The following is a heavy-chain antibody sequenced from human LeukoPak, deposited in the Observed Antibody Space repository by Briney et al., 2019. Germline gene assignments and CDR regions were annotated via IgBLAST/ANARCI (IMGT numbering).Heavy chain of an antibody. D-gene: IGHD3-22*01. Sequence: GGSLRLSWAASGXTFSSYGVHWVRQAPGKGLEWVAVIWYDGSNKYYADSVKGRFTISRDNSKNTLYLQMNSLRAEDTAVYYCARGDSSGYPDAFDIWGQGTMVTVSS. CDR1: GXTFSSYG. CDR2: IWYDGSNK. J-gene: IGHJ3*02. V-gene: IGHV3-33*01. CDR3: ARGDSSGYPDAFDI.